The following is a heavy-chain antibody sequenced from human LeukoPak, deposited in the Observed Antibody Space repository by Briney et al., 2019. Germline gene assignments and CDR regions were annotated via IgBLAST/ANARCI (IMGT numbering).Heavy chain of an antibody. D-gene: IGHD4-17*01. V-gene: IGHV3-48*03. CDR3: ARIMITVTTSDY. Sequence: GGSLRLSCAASGFTFSSYEMNWVSQAPGKGLEWLSYISSSGTTIKYADSVKGRFTISRDNAKNSLYLQVNSLRAEDTAVYYCARIMITVTTSDYWGQGTLVTDCS. CDR2: ISSSGTTI. J-gene: IGHJ4*02. CDR1: GFTFSSYE.